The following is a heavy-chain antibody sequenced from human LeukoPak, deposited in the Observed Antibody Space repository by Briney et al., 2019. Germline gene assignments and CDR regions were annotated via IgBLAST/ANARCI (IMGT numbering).Heavy chain of an antibody. CDR1: GYTFTGYY. V-gene: IGHV1-2*02. Sequence: ASVKVSCKASGYTFTGYYIHWVRQAPGQGLEWMGWINPNTGGTNYAQKFQGRVTVTRDTSISTAYMELSRLRSDDTAVYYCARAGCRDSSWCPDYWGQGTLVTVSS. CDR2: INPNTGGT. CDR3: ARAGCRDSSWCPDY. D-gene: IGHD6-13*01. J-gene: IGHJ4*02.